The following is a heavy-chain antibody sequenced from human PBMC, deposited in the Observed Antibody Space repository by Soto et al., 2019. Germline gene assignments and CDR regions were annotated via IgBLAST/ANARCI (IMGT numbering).Heavy chain of an antibody. CDR2: IYTSGST. V-gene: IGHV4-4*07. D-gene: IGHD4-4*01. Sequence: SETLSLTCTVSGGSTSSSYWSWIRQPAGKGREWIGRIYTSGSTNYNPSLKSRVTISVDTSKNQFSLKLSSVTAADTAVYYCARPVGGRLTVTPYDYWGREPWSPSPQ. CDR3: ARPVGGRLTVTPYDY. J-gene: IGHJ4*02. CDR1: GGSTSSSY.